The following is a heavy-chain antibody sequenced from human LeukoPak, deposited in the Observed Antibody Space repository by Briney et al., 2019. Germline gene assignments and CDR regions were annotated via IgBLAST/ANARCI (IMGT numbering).Heavy chain of an antibody. J-gene: IGHJ4*02. CDR3: ARHRGYCSSTSCYPYYFDY. V-gene: IGHV3-66*04. CDR2: IYSGGST. CDR1: GFTVSSNY. Sequence: GGSLRLSCAASGFTVSSNYMSWVRQAPGKGLEWVTVIYSGGSTYYADSAKGRFTISRDNSKNTLYLQMNSLRAEDTAVYYCARHRGYCSSTSCYPYYFDYWGQGTLVTVSS. D-gene: IGHD2-2*01.